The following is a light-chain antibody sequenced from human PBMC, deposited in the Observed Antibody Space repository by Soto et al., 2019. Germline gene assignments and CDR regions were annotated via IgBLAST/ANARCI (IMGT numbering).Light chain of an antibody. Sequence: QAVVTQEPSLTVSPGGTVTLTCGSSTGTVTSGHYPYWFQQKPGQAPRTLIYDTSNKHSWTPARFSGSLLGGKAALSLSGAQPEDEADYYCQQYHNWPPGITFGGGTK. CDR1: TGTVTSGHY. V-gene: IGLV7-46*01. J-gene: IGLJ2*01. CDR3: QQYHNWPPGIT. CDR2: DTS.